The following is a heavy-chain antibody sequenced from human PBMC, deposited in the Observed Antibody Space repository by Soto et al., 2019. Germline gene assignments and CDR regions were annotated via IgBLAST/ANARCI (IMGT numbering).Heavy chain of an antibody. J-gene: IGHJ5*02. Sequence: KTSETLSLTCTVSGGSISSYYWSWIRQPPGKGLEWIGYIHYSGSTNYNPSLKSRVTISVDTSKNQFSLKLSSVTAADMAVYYCARVIDSSGLNWFDPWGQGTLVTVSS. V-gene: IGHV4-59*01. D-gene: IGHD3-22*01. CDR2: IHYSGST. CDR3: ARVIDSSGLNWFDP. CDR1: GGSISSYY.